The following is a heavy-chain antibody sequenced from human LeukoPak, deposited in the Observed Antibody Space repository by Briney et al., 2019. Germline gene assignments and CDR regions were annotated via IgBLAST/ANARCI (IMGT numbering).Heavy chain of an antibody. CDR1: GFTFSSYA. CDR3: ARSDHSSGYFGDY. Sequence: GSLRLSCAASGFTFSSYAMHWVRQAPGKGLEWVAVISYDGSNKYYADSVKGRFTISRDNSKNTLYLQMNSLRAEDTAVYYCARSDHSSGYFGDYWGQGTLVTVSS. V-gene: IGHV3-30-3*01. D-gene: IGHD3-22*01. CDR2: ISYDGSNK. J-gene: IGHJ4*02.